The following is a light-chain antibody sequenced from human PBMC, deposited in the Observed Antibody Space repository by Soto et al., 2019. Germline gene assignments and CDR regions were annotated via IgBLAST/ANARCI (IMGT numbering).Light chain of an antibody. CDR3: QTWGTGIVV. J-gene: IGLJ3*02. CDR1: SGHSSNA. CDR2: LNSDGSH. V-gene: IGLV4-69*01. Sequence: QSVLTQSPSASASLGASVTVTCTLSSGHSSNAVAWHQQQPEKGPRYLMRLNSDGSHSKGDGIPDRFTGSSSGADRYLTISSLQSEDEVDYYCQTWGTGIVVFGGGTKLTVL.